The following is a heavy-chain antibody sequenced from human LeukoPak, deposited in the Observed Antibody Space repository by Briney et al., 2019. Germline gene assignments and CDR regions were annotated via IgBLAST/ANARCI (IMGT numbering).Heavy chain of an antibody. CDR2: RSM. V-gene: IGHV3-48*03. J-gene: IGHJ2*01. D-gene: IGHD2-21*01. Sequence: AGGSLRLSCAAAGFSFARSEMNWVRQAPGKGLEWISSRSMYYADSVKGRFTISRENDKQTRYLQMNSLRPEDTAVYYCARAGDKGTANWYFDLWGRGTLVTVSS. CDR3: ARAGDKGTANWYFDL. CDR1: GFSFARSE.